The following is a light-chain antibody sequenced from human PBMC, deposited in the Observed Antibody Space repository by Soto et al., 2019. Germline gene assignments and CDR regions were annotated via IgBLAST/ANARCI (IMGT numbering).Light chain of an antibody. CDR1: QSVSSSY. CDR3: QQCDNSPWT. J-gene: IGKJ1*01. Sequence: EIVLTQSPGTLSLSPGERATLSCRASQSVSSSYLAWYQQKPDQAPRLLIYGVSARATGIPDRFRGSGCGTDFPLTISRLEPEDFAVYYCQQCDNSPWTFGQGTKVEVK. CDR2: GVS. V-gene: IGKV3-20*01.